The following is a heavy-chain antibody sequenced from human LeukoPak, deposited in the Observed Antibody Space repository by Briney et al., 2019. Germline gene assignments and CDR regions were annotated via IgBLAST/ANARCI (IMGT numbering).Heavy chain of an antibody. V-gene: IGHV3-9*03. J-gene: IGHJ3*02. D-gene: IGHD6-6*01. CDR1: GFTFDDYA. CDR3: VKVMYSSSSGTDAFDI. CDR2: ISWNSGSI. Sequence: GGSLRLSCAASGFTFDDYAMHWVRQAPGKGLEWVSGISWNSGSIDYADSVKGRFTISRDNAKNSLYLQMNSLRPEDMALYYCVKVMYSSSSGTDAFDIWGQGTMVTVSS.